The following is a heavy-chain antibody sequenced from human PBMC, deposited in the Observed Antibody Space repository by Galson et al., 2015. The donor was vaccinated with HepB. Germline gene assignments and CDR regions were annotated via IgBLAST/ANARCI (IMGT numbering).Heavy chain of an antibody. Sequence: SLRLSCAASGFLFDDYAMHWVRQVPGKGLEWVSGISWNSLTIRYADSVKGRITISRDNAKNSLDLQMNSLTAEDTALYYCTKDLFRDFWSGDYKVRMNVWSQETTDTVSS. V-gene: IGHV3-9*01. J-gene: IGHJ6*02. D-gene: IGHD3-3*01. CDR2: ISWNSLTI. CDR1: GFLFDDYA. CDR3: TKDLFRDFWSGDYKVRMNV.